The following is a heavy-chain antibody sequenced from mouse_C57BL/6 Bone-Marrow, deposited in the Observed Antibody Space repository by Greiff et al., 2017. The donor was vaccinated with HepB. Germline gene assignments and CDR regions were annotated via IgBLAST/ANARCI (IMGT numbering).Heavy chain of an antibody. CDR1: GYTFTSYW. D-gene: IGHD1-1*01. V-gene: IGHV1-52*01. CDR2: IDPSDSET. J-gene: IGHJ4*01. CDR3: ASDYYGSTMDY. Sequence: VKLQQPGAELVRPGSSVKLSCKASGYTFTSYWMHWVKQRPIQGLEWIGNIDPSDSETHYNQKFKDKATLTVDKSSSTAYMQLSSLTSEDSAVYYCASDYYGSTMDYWGQGTSVTVSS.